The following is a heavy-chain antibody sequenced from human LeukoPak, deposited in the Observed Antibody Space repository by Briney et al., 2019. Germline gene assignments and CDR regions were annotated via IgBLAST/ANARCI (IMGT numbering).Heavy chain of an antibody. J-gene: IGHJ4*02. CDR1: GYTFTGYY. V-gene: IGHV1-2*06. CDR2: INPNSGGT. D-gene: IGHD7-27*01. Sequence: ASVKVSCKASGYTFTGYYMHWVRQAPGQGLERMGRINPNSGGTNYAQKFQGRVTMTRDTSISTAYMELSRLRSDDTAVYYCARAGDPDYYFDYWGQGTLVTVSS. CDR3: ARAGDPDYYFDY.